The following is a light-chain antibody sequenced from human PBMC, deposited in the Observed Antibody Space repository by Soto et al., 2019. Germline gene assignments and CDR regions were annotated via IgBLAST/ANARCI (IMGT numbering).Light chain of an antibody. Sequence: ETVLTQSPGTLSLSPGERATLSCRASQSVSSSYLAWYQQKPGQAPRLLIYGASSRATGIPDRFSGSGSGTDFTLTISRLEPEDFALYYCQQYGSSPPTFGQGTKVDIK. V-gene: IGKV3-20*01. J-gene: IGKJ1*01. CDR1: QSVSSSY. CDR3: QQYGSSPPT. CDR2: GAS.